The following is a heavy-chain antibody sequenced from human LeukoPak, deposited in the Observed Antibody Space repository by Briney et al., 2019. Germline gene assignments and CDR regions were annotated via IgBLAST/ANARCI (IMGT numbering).Heavy chain of an antibody. CDR2: ISGSGGST. CDR1: GFTFSSYA. CDR3: ASGGGDPLDYYYYYYGMDV. J-gene: IGHJ6*02. D-gene: IGHD2-21*02. V-gene: IGHV3-23*01. Sequence: GGSLRLSCAASGFTFSSYAMSWVRQAPGKGLEWVSAISGSGGSTYYADSVKGRFTISRDNSKNTLYLQTNSLRAEDTAVYYCASGGGDPLDYYYYYYGMDVWGQGTTVTVSS.